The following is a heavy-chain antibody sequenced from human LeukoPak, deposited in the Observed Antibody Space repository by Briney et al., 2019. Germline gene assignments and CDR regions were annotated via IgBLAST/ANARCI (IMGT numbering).Heavy chain of an antibody. J-gene: IGHJ5*02. CDR3: ATNYDFWSGPHPYWFDP. CDR2: IYHSGST. Sequence: SETLSLTCSVSGGSVSNYYWSWIRQPPGKGLEWIGYIYHSGSTYYNPSLKSRVTISVDRSKNQFSLKLSSVTAADTAVYYCATNYDFWSGPHPYWFDPWGQGTLVTVSS. V-gene: IGHV4-59*02. CDR1: GGSVSNYY. D-gene: IGHD3-3*01.